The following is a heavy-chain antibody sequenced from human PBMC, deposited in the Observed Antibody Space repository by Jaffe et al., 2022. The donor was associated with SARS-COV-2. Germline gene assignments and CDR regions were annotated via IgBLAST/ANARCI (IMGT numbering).Heavy chain of an antibody. CDR3: ARQDYVWGSYRLDNWFDP. Sequence: QVQLQESGPGLVKPSQTLSLTCTVSGGSISSGSYYWSWIRQPAGKGLEWIGRIYTSGSTNYNPSLKSRVTISVDTSKNQFSLKLSSVTAADTAVYYCARQDYVWGSYRLDNWFDPWGQGTLVTVSS. J-gene: IGHJ5*02. D-gene: IGHD3-16*02. CDR1: GGSISSGSYY. CDR2: IYTSGST. V-gene: IGHV4-61*02.